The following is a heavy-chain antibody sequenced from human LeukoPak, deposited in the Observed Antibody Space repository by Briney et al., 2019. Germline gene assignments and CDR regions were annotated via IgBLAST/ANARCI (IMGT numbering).Heavy chain of an antibody. D-gene: IGHD1-26*01. V-gene: IGHV3-66*01. CDR2: IYSGGST. J-gene: IGHJ3*02. Sequence: GGSLRLSCAASGFTDSSNYMSWVRQAPGKGLEWVSVIYSGGSTYYADSVKGRFTISRDNSKNTLYLQMNSLRAEDTAVYYCAGGPSGSYSGTDAFDIWGQGTMVTVSS. CDR3: AGGPSGSYSGTDAFDI. CDR1: GFTDSSNY.